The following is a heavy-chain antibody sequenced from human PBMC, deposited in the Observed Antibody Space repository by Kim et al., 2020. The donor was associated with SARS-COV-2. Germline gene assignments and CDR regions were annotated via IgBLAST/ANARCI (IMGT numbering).Heavy chain of an antibody. CDR3: WRYSTIGERYFDY. D-gene: IGHD1-26*01. J-gene: IGHJ4*02. Sequence: SETLSLTCTVSGGSISGHYWSWIRQPPGKGLEWIGWIYYSGTTKYYLSLGSRLITTHDKTKNEYSRKLSSVTAADTAVYYCWRYSTIGERYFDYWGQGALGSLSP. CDR1: GGSISGHY. V-gene: IGHV4-59*11. CDR2: IYYSGTT.